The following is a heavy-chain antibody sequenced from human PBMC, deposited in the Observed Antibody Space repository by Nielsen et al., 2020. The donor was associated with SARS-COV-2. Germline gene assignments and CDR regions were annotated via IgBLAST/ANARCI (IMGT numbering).Heavy chain of an antibody. CDR1: GFTFSSYA. D-gene: IGHD6-13*01. CDR2: ISYDGSNK. V-gene: IGHV3-30-3*01. CDR3: GRSLISSWIFDY. Sequence: GGSLRLSCAASGFTFSSYAMHWVRQAPGKGLEWVAVISYDGSNKYYADSVQGRFTISRDNSKNTLYLQMNSLRAEDTAVYYCGRSLISSWIFDYWGQGTVVTVSS. J-gene: IGHJ4*02.